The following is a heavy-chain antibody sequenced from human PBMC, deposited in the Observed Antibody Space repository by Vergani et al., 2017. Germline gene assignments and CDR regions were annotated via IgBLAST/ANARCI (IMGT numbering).Heavy chain of an antibody. J-gene: IGHJ4*02. D-gene: IGHD2-2*02. Sequence: EVQLVESGGGLVQPGRSLRLSCAASGFTFDDHAMHWVRQAPGKGLEWVSGISWNSGSIGYADSVKGRFTISRDNAKNSLYLQMNSLRAEDTALYYCAKGNQLLYPFDYWGQGTLVTVSS. CDR1: GFTFDDHA. V-gene: IGHV3-9*01. CDR2: ISWNSGSI. CDR3: AKGNQLLYPFDY.